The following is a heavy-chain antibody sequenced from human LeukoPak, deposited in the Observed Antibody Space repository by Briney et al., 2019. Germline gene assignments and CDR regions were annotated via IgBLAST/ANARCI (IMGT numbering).Heavy chain of an antibody. CDR3: ARVASITGTADY. J-gene: IGHJ4*02. D-gene: IGHD1-20*01. CDR1: GGSISSYY. Sequence: PSETLSLTCTVSGGSISSYYWSWIRQPPGKGLEWIGYIYYSGSTNYNPSLKSRVTISVDTSKNQFSLKLSSVTAADTAVYYCARVASITGTADYWGQGTVVTVSS. V-gene: IGHV4-59*01. CDR2: IYYSGST.